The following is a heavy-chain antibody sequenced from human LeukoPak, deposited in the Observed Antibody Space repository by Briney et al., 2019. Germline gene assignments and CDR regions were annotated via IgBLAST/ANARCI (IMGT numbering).Heavy chain of an antibody. CDR1: GFTFNNYG. CDR2: IRYDGSNT. J-gene: IGHJ4*02. Sequence: GGSLRLSCAASGFTFNNYGMHWVRQAPGKGLEWLAFIRYDGSNTYYADSVKGRFTVSRDDSKNTLYLQMNSLRAEDTAVYYCSRALYDSSGYYFDYWGQGTLVTVSS. D-gene: IGHD3-22*01. CDR3: SRALYDSSGYYFDY. V-gene: IGHV3-30*02.